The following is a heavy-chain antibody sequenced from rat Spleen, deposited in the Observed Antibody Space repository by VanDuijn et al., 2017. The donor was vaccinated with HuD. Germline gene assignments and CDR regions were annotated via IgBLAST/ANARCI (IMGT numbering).Heavy chain of an antibody. D-gene: IGHD1-11*01. V-gene: IGHV2-1*01. CDR1: GFSLSSNS. Sequence: QVQLKESGPGLVQPSQTLSLTCNVSGFSLSSNSVHWARQSPGKGLEWMGGIWGDGSTDYNSPLKSRLSISRDTSKNQVFLKMNSLQSEDTTTYYCAREGTVSRYFDFWGPGTMVTVSS. CDR3: AREGTVSRYFDF. J-gene: IGHJ1*01. CDR2: IWGDGST.